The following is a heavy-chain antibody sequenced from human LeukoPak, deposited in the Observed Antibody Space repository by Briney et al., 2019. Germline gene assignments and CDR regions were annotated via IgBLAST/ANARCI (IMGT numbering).Heavy chain of an antibody. V-gene: IGHV3-74*01. Sequence: GGSLRLSCAASGYTFSYYWMHWVRQAPGKGLVWVSRINSDGSSASYADSVKGRFTISRDNAKNSLYLQMNSLRAEDTAVYYCARSLTIFGVGNFQHWGQGTLVTVSS. D-gene: IGHD3-3*01. CDR3: ARSLTIFGVGNFQH. CDR2: INSDGSSA. CDR1: GYTFSYYW. J-gene: IGHJ1*01.